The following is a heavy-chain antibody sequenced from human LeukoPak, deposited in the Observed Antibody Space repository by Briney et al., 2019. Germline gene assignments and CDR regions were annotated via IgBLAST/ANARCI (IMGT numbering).Heavy chain of an antibody. CDR1: GFTFSSYA. J-gene: IGHJ4*02. CDR2: ISGSGGNT. CDR3: ARGMSATSGYLELEY. V-gene: IGHV3-23*01. D-gene: IGHD3-22*01. Sequence: GGSLRLPCAASGFTFSSYAMSWVRQSPGKGLEWVSAISGSGGNTYSADSVKGRCTISRDNSKKTLFLHMNSLRAEDTAVYYCARGMSATSGYLELEYWGQGTLVTVST.